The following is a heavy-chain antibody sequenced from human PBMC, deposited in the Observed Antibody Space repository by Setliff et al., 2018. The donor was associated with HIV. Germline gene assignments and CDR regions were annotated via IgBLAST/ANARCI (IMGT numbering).Heavy chain of an antibody. CDR3: ARRPMVRGFGRYYFDY. D-gene: IGHD3-10*01. CDR2: IYPSTSA. CDR1: GGSIGGYS. J-gene: IGHJ4*02. Sequence: SETLSLTCSVSGGSIGGYSWGWIRQSPRKGLEWIGYIYPSTSANYNPSLKSRVRILLDTSKNQFSLRLTSVTAADTAVYFCARRPMVRGFGRYYFDYWGQGTLVTVSS. V-gene: IGHV4-4*09.